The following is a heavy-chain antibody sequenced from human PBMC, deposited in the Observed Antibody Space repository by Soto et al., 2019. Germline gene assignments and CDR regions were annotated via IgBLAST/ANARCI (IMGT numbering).Heavy chain of an antibody. J-gene: IGHJ3*02. Sequence: GGSLRLSCAASGFTFSSYWMSWVRQAPGKGLEWVANIKQDGSEKYYVDSVKGRFTISRDNAKNSLYLQMNSLRAEDTAVYYCARSLFMTLHAFDIWGQGTMVTVSS. CDR2: IKQDGSEK. CDR1: GFTFSSYW. CDR3: ARSLFMTLHAFDI. V-gene: IGHV3-7*01. D-gene: IGHD3-3*02.